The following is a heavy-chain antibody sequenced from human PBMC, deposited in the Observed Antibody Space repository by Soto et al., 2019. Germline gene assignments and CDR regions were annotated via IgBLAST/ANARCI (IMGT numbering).Heavy chain of an antibody. Sequence: LRLSCAASGFTFSSYSMNWVRQAPGKGLEWVSYISSSSSTIYYADSVKGRFTISRDNAKNSLYLQMNSLRAEDTAVYYCARDLNLGSFDYWGQGTLVTVSS. V-gene: IGHV3-48*01. CDR1: GFTFSSYS. CDR3: ARDLNLGSFDY. J-gene: IGHJ4*02. CDR2: ISSSSSTI.